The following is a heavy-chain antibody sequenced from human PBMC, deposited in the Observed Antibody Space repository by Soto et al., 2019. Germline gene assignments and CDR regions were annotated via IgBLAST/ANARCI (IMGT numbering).Heavy chain of an antibody. CDR3: ARVLMITFGGLPVGFDY. CDR1: GGSISSGDYY. Sequence: PSETLSLTCTVSGGSISSGDYYWSWIRQPPGKGLEWIGYIYYSGSTYYNPSLKSRVTISVDTSKNQFSLKLSSVTAADTAVYYCARVLMITFGGLPVGFDYWGQGTLVTVSS. D-gene: IGHD3-16*01. J-gene: IGHJ4*02. CDR2: IYYSGST. V-gene: IGHV4-30-4*01.